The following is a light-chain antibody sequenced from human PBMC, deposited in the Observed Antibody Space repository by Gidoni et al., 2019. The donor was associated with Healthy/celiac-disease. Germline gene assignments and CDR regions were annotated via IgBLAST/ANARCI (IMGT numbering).Light chain of an antibody. Sequence: QSALTQPASVSWPHGQSITISCTGTSSDAGGYNYVSWYPQHPVKAPKLMIYDVSNRPSGISNRFSGSKSGNTASLTISGLQAEDDADYYCSSYTSSTTPWVFGGGTKLTVL. J-gene: IGLJ3*02. CDR3: SSYTSSTTPWV. V-gene: IGLV2-14*01. CDR2: DVS. CDR1: SSDAGGYNY.